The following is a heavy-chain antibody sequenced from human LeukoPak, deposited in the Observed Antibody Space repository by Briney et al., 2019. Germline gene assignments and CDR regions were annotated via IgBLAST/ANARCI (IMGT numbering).Heavy chain of an antibody. Sequence: ASVKVSCKASGCIFSSYAISWVRQAPGQGLEWMGGIIPIFGTANYAQKFQGRVTITADESTSTAYMELSSLRSEDTAVYYCASHTRGGYSYYYYYMDVWGKGTTVTISS. CDR1: GCIFSSYA. D-gene: IGHD5-12*01. CDR2: IIPIFGTA. CDR3: ASHTRGGYSYYYYYMDV. J-gene: IGHJ6*03. V-gene: IGHV1-69*13.